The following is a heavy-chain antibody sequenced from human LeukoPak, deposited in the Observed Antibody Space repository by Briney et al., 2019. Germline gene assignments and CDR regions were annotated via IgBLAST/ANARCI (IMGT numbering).Heavy chain of an antibody. D-gene: IGHD5-12*01. CDR1: GFTFSTYY. J-gene: IGHJ4*02. Sequence: GGSLRLSCAASGFTFSTYYMSWVRQAPGTGLEGVANIKQDGSEKYYVDSVKGRFTISRDNAKNSLYLQMNSLRAEDTALYYCAKDSTYSGYDHSDYWGQGTLVTVSS. CDR3: AKDSTYSGYDHSDY. V-gene: IGHV3-7*03. CDR2: IKQDGSEK.